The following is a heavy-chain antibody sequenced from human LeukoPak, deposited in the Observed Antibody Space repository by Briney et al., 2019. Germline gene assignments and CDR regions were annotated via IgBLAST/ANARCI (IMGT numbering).Heavy chain of an antibody. CDR3: ARGLNWNEGFDY. CDR1: GFTVSSNY. Sequence: PGGSLRLSCAASGFTVSSNYMSWVRQAPGKGLEWVSVIYSGGSTYYTDSVKGRFTISRDNSKNTLYLQMNSLRAEDTAVYYCARGLNWNEGFDYWGQGTLVTVSS. J-gene: IGHJ4*02. V-gene: IGHV3-53*01. CDR2: IYSGGST. D-gene: IGHD1-20*01.